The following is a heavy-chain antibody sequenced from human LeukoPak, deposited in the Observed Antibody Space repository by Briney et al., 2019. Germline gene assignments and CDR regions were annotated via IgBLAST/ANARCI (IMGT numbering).Heavy chain of an antibody. V-gene: IGHV1-69*05. CDR1: GGTFCSYA. J-gene: IGHJ5*02. CDR3: ARGDSSGWYMRWFDP. D-gene: IGHD6-19*01. Sequence: ASVKVSCKASGGTFCSYAISWVRQAPGQGLEWMGRIIPIFGTANYAQKFQGRVTITTDESTSTAYMELSSLRSEDTAVYYCARGDSSGWYMRWFDPWGQGTLVTVSS. CDR2: IIPIFGTA.